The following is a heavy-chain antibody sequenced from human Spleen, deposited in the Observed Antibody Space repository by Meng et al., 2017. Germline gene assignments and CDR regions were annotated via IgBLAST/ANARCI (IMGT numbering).Heavy chain of an antibody. CDR1: GYSISSGYY. CDR2: IYHSGIT. CDR3: ARDADTAMVMLEIYYYYYGMDV. J-gene: IGHJ6*02. Sequence: SQTLSLTCGVSGYSISSGYYWGWIRQPPGKGLEWIGTIYHSGITYYNPSLESRVTIVVDTSKNQFSLKLRSVTAADTAVYYCARDADTAMVMLEIYYYYYGMDVWGQGTTVTVSS. V-gene: IGHV4-38-2*02. D-gene: IGHD5-18*01.